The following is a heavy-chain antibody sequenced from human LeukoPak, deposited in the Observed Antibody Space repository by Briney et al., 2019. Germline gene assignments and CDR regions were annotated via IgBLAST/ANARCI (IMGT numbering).Heavy chain of an antibody. CDR3: ATWGGDSSGYYPHFQD. J-gene: IGHJ1*01. V-gene: IGHV4-59*01. D-gene: IGHD3-22*01. CDR2: IYYSGST. Sequence: SETLSLTCTVSGGSISSYYWSWIRQPPGKGLEWIGYIYYSGSTNYNPSLKSRVTMSVDTSKNQFSLKLSSLSAADTAVYYCATWGGDSSGYYPHFQDWGQGTVVPVSS. CDR1: GGSISSYY.